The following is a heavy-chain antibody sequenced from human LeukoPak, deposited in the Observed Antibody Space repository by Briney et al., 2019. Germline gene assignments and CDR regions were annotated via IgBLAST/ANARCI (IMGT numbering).Heavy chain of an antibody. CDR1: GGSFSGYY. J-gene: IGHJ4*02. CDR3: ARGPAYYDILTGYYKARRFDY. V-gene: IGHV4-34*01. Sequence: SETLSLTCAVYGGSFSGYYWSWIRQPPGKGLEWIGEINHSGSTNYNPSLKSRVTTSVDTSKNQFSLKLSSVTAADTDVYYCARGPAYYDILTGYYKARRFDYWGQGTLVTVSS. D-gene: IGHD3-9*01. CDR2: INHSGST.